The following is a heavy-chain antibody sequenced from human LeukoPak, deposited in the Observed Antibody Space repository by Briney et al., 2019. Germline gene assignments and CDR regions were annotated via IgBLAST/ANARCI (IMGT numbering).Heavy chain of an antibody. V-gene: IGHV3-20*01. J-gene: IGHJ6*03. CDR2: INWNGGST. CDR1: GFTFDDYG. CDR3: ARNPGWGWGSGSSYYYMDV. Sequence: GGSLRLSCAASGFTFDDYGMSWVRQAPGKGLEWVSGINWNGGSTGYADSVKGRFTISRDNAKNSLYLQMNSLRAEDTALYHCARNPGWGWGSGSSYYYMDVWGKGTTVTISS. D-gene: IGHD6-19*01.